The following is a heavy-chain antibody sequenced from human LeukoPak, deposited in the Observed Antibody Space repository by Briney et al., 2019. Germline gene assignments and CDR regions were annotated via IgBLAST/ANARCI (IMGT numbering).Heavy chain of an antibody. Sequence: SETLSLTCTVSGGSISSDGYSWNWIRQPPGKGLEWIGYIYHSGSTYYNPSLKSRVTISVDRSKNQFSLKLNSVTAADTAVYYCARSGADWYFDLWGRGTLVTVSS. CDR3: ARSGADWYFDL. CDR2: IYHSGST. J-gene: IGHJ2*01. V-gene: IGHV4-30-2*01. CDR1: GGSISSDGYS. D-gene: IGHD1-26*01.